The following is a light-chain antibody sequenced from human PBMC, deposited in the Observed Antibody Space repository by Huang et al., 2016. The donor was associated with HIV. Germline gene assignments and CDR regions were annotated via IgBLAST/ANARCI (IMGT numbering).Light chain of an antibody. Sequence: DIQMTQSPSYLSASIGDRVTMSCRASQTVDMYLNWYQQTPGRAPKLLIYAASNLQSDVPSRFSGTGSGTNFTLTISSLQPEDFVIYFCQQTYNVPRTFGQGTALEIK. V-gene: IGKV1-39*01. CDR2: AAS. CDR3: QQTYNVPRT. J-gene: IGKJ2*01. CDR1: QTVDMY.